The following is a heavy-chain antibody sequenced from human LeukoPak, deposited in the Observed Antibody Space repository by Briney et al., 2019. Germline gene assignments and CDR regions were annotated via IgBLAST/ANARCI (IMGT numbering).Heavy chain of an antibody. J-gene: IGHJ4*02. CDR1: GFTFSSYA. CDR3: AKGGSILTGYYPYFDC. CDR2: ISGSGGST. Sequence: GGSLRLSCAAPGFTFSSYAMSWVRQAPGKGLEWVSAISGSGGSTYYADSVKGRFTISRDNSKNTLFLQMNSLRAEDTAVYYCAKGGSILTGYYPYFDCWGQGTLVTVSS. V-gene: IGHV3-23*01. D-gene: IGHD3-9*01.